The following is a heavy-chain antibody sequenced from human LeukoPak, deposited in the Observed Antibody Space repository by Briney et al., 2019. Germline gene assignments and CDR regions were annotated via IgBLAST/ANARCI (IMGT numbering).Heavy chain of an antibody. D-gene: IGHD5-18*01. J-gene: IGHJ4*02. CDR3: SRLRGNSYGYGDY. CDR1: GFTISTYW. CDR2: IYSGDTT. V-gene: IGHV3-66*01. Sequence: GGSLRLSCAASGFTISTYWMSWVRQAPGRGLEWVSVIYSGDTTYYADSVKGRFTISRDNAKNSLYLQMNSLRAEDTAVYYCSRLRGNSYGYGDYWGQGTLVTVSS.